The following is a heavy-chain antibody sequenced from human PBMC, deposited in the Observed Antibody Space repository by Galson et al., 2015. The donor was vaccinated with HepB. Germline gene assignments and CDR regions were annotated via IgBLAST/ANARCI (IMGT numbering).Heavy chain of an antibody. D-gene: IGHD1-14*01. CDR2: ISDYNGNT. J-gene: IGHJ4*02. CDR1: GYTFTKYG. V-gene: IGHV1-18*01. Sequence: SVKVSCKASGYTFTKYGISWVRQAPGQGLEWMGWISDYNGNTKYAQKFQGRVTMTTDSSTSIAYMELRSLRSDDTAVYYCARTGDYFDWWGQGTLVTVSS. CDR3: ARTGDYFDW.